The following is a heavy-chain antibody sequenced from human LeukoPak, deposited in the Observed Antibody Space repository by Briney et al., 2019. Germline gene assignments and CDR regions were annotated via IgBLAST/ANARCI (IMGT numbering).Heavy chain of an antibody. CDR2: IRYDGSNK. CDR1: GFTFRSYG. J-gene: IGHJ4*02. CDR3: AKDQSITVIGGQEYYFDY. Sequence: PGGSLRLSCAASGFTFRSYGMHWVRQAPGKGLEWVAFIRYDGSNKYYADSVKGRFTISRDNSKNTLYLQMNSLRAEDTAVYYCAKDQSITVIGGQEYYFDYWGQGTLVTVSS. D-gene: IGHD3-22*01. V-gene: IGHV3-30*02.